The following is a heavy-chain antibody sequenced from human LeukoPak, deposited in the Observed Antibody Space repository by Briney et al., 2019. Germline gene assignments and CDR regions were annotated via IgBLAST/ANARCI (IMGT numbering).Heavy chain of an antibody. Sequence: GGSLRLSCAASGFTFSDYYMSWIRQAPGKGLEWVSSISGSSTYIYYADSVKGRFTISRDNAKSSLYLQMKSLRAEDTAVYYCARPYTSGWYYFDGWGEGTLVTVSS. D-gene: IGHD6-19*01. V-gene: IGHV3-11*06. CDR2: ISGSSTYI. CDR1: GFTFSDYY. J-gene: IGHJ4*02. CDR3: ARPYTSGWYYFDG.